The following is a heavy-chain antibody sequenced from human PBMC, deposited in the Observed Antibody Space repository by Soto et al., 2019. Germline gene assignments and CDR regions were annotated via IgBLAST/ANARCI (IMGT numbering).Heavy chain of an antibody. D-gene: IGHD6-19*01. V-gene: IGHV3-20*01. CDR3: AGDTRAGLVWFDP. J-gene: IGHJ5*02. CDR2: INWNGGST. CDR1: GFTFDDYG. Sequence: PGGSLRLSCAASGFTFDDYGMSWVRQAPGKGLEWVSGINWNGGSTGYADSVKGRFTISRDNAKNSLYLQMNSLRAEDTALYHSAGDTRAGLVWFDPWGQGTLVTVSS.